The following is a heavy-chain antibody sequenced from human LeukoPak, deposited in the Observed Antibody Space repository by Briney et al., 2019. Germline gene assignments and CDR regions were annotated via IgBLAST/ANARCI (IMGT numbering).Heavy chain of an antibody. V-gene: IGHV5-51*01. CDR1: GYSFTSYW. CDR2: IYPGDSDT. D-gene: IGHD3-3*01. CDR3: ARGSGYDFWSGYYLRD. Sequence: GESLKISCKGSGYSFTSYWIGWVRQMPGKGLEWMGIIYPGDSDTRYSPSFQGQVTISADKSISTAYLQWSSLKASDTAMYYCARGSGYDFWSGYYLRDWGQGTLVAVSS. J-gene: IGHJ4*02.